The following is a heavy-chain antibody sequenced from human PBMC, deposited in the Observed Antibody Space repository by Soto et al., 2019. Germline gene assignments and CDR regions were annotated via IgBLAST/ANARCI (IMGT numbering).Heavy chain of an antibody. CDR1: GYTFTSYG. J-gene: IGHJ4*02. V-gene: IGHV1-18*01. CDR2: ISAHNGNT. Sequence: VASVKVSCKASGYTFTSYGISWVRQAPGQGLEWMGWISAHNGNTKYAQKLQGRVTMTTDTSTSTAYMELRSLRSDDTAVYYCAREPNYFDYWGQGTMSPSPQ. CDR3: AREPNYFDY.